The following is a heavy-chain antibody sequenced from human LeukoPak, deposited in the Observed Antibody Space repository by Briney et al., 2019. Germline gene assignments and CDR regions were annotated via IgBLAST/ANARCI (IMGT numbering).Heavy chain of an antibody. V-gene: IGHV3-7*01. CDR1: GFTFSSYW. D-gene: IGHD7-27*01. CDR2: IKQDGSEK. J-gene: IGHJ4*02. Sequence: GGSLRLSCAASGFTFSSYWMSWVRQAPGKGLEWVANIKQDGSEKYYVDSVKGRFTISRDNAKNSLYLQTNSLRAEDTAVYYCVHWDRTLNFDYWGQGTLVTVSS. CDR3: VHWDRTLNFDY.